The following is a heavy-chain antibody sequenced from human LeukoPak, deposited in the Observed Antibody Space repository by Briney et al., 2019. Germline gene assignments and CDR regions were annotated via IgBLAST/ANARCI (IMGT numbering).Heavy chain of an antibody. CDR3: ARDNTAMVDY. Sequence: TLSLTCXVSGGSISSGDYYWSWVREPPGKGLEWIGYIYYSGSTYYNPSLKSRVTISVDTSKNQFSLKLSSVTAADTAVYYCARDNTAMVDYWGQGTLVTVSS. V-gene: IGHV4-30-4*08. D-gene: IGHD5-18*01. J-gene: IGHJ4*02. CDR1: GGSISSGDYY. CDR2: IYYSGST.